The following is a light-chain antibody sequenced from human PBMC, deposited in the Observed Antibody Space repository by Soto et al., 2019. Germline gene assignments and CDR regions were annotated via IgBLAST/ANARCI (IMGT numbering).Light chain of an antibody. Sequence: DIQMTQSPSSLSASVGDRVTITCRASQGINFYLAWYQQKPGKAPKLLIHSASTLQSGVPSRFAGSRSGTDFTLTINSLQPGDVATYFCQQSDSAPLTFGGGTKVDIK. CDR2: SAS. J-gene: IGKJ4*01. CDR3: QQSDSAPLT. V-gene: IGKV1-27*01. CDR1: QGINFY.